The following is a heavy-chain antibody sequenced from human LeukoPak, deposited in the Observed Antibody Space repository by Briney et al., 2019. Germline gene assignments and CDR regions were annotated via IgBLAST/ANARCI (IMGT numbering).Heavy chain of an antibody. Sequence: PGGSLRLSCAASGFTFSNYEMNWVRQAPGKGLEWVSYISAGASVTYDADSVKGRFSISRDNAKNSLYLQMNSLRAEDTAVYYCARVRTTDFLTGYKQVLDYWGQGTLVTVSS. J-gene: IGHJ4*02. D-gene: IGHD3-9*01. CDR1: GFTFSNYE. V-gene: IGHV3-48*03. CDR2: ISAGASVT. CDR3: ARVRTTDFLTGYKQVLDY.